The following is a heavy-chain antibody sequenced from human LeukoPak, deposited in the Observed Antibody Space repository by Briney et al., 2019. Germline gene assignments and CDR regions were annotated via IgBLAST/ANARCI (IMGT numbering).Heavy chain of an antibody. CDR2: INSDGSST. CDR3: VRRDAAMVMI. Sequence: GGSLRLSCAASGFTFSSYSMNWVRQAPGEGLVWVSRINSDGSSTSYADSVKGRFTISRDNAKNTLFLQMNTLRVEDTAVYYCVRRDAAMVMIWGQGTLVTVSS. D-gene: IGHD5-18*01. V-gene: IGHV3-74*01. CDR1: GFTFSSYS. J-gene: IGHJ4*02.